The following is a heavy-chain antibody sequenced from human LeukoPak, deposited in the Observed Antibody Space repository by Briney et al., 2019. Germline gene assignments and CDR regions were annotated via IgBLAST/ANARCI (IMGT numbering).Heavy chain of an antibody. CDR3: AKENTKTPIRPGEATVTKGYFDY. D-gene: IGHD4-17*01. V-gene: IGHV3-21*04. Sequence: PGGSLRLSCAASGFTFSSNAMHWVRQAPGKGLEWVSSISSSSSYIYYADSVKGRFTISRDNAKNSLYLQMNSLRAEDTAVYYCAKENTKTPIRPGEATVTKGYFDYWGQGTLVTVSS. CDR1: GFTFSSNA. CDR2: ISSSSSYI. J-gene: IGHJ4*02.